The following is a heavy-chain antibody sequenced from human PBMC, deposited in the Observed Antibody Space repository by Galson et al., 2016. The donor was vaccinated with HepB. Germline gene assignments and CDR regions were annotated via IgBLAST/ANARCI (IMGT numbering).Heavy chain of an antibody. D-gene: IGHD2/OR15-2a*01. CDR1: GFTFSSYW. J-gene: IGHJ2*01. CDR2: IKQAGSEK. V-gene: IGHV3-7*01. Sequence: SLRLSCAASGFTFSSYWMSWVRQAPGKGLEWVANIKQAGSEKNYVDSVKGRFIISRDNAKNSLYLQMNSLRAEDTAVYYCARSSMVYWYFDLWGRGTLVTVSS. CDR3: ARSSMVYWYFDL.